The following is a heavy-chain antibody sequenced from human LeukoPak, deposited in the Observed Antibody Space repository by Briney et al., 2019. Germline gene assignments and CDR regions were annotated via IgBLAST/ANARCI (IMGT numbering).Heavy chain of an antibody. D-gene: IGHD3-10*01. Sequence: GGSLRLSCAASGFTVSSNYMSWVRQAPGKGLEWVSSISGSGGSTYYADSVKGRFTISRDNSKNTLYLQMNSLRAEDTAVYYCAKDGNVRGAFDYWGQGTLVTVSS. CDR1: GFTVSSNY. V-gene: IGHV3-23*01. CDR3: AKDGNVRGAFDY. J-gene: IGHJ4*02. CDR2: ISGSGGST.